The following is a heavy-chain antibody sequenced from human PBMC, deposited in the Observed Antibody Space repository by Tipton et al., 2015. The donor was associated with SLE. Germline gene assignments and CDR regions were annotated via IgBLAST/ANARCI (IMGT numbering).Heavy chain of an antibody. V-gene: IGHV3-48*03. CDR2: ISSSGSTI. CDR1: GFTLSSYE. CDR3: ARVRVGATPGAFDI. Sequence: SLRLSCAASGFTLSSYEMNWVRQAPGKGLEWVSYISSSGSTIYYADSVKGRFTISRDNAKNSLYLQMNSLRAEDTAVYYCARVRVGATPGAFDIWGQGTMVTVSS. J-gene: IGHJ3*02. D-gene: IGHD1-26*01.